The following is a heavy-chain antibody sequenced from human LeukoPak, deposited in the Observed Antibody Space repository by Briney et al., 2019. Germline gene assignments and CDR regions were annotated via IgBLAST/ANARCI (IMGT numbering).Heavy chain of an antibody. CDR1: SGSISSNSYY. CDR2: FYFSGST. Sequence: PSETLSLTRTVSSGSISSNSYYWGWIRQPPGKGLEWIASFYFSGSTYYNPSLKSRVTIYVHTSKNQVSLNLNSVTAADTAVYYCARQSDYGFDYWGQGTLVTVSS. CDR3: ARQSDYGFDY. V-gene: IGHV4-39*01. J-gene: IGHJ4*02. D-gene: IGHD4-17*01.